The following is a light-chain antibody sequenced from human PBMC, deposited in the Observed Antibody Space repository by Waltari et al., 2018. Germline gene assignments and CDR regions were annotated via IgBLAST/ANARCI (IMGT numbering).Light chain of an antibody. CDR1: QSVSRH. Sequence: EIVLTQSPATLSLSPGESVTLSCRASQSVSRHLAWYQQRPGQAPRLLNYDASNRAPGIPARFSGSGSGTDFTLYISSLEPEDFAVYYCQQRSTWPSLTFGGGTKVGIK. CDR3: QQRSTWPSLT. V-gene: IGKV3-11*01. J-gene: IGKJ4*01. CDR2: DAS.